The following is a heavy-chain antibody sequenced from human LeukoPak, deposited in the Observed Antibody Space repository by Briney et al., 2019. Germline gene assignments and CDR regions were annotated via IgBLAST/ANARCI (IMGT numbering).Heavy chain of an antibody. Sequence: TSETLSLTCTVSGGSISSYYWSWIRQPPGKGLEWIGYIYYSGSTNYNPSLKSRVTISVDTSKSQFSLKLSSVTAADTAVYYCARLSAAVQHWGQGTLVTVSS. D-gene: IGHD6-13*01. J-gene: IGHJ1*01. V-gene: IGHV4-59*01. CDR1: GGSISSYY. CDR2: IYYSGST. CDR3: ARLSAAVQH.